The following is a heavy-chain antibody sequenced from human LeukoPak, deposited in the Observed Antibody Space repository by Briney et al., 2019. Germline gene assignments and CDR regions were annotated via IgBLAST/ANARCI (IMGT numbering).Heavy chain of an antibody. Sequence: SVKVSCKASGGTFSSYAISWVRQAPGQGLEWMGGIIPIFGTANYAQKFQGRVTITTDESTSTAYMELSSLRSEDTAVYYCAKALGYCSSTSCYRYWYFDLWGRGTLVTVSS. CDR3: AKALGYCSSTSCYRYWYFDL. D-gene: IGHD2-2*01. V-gene: IGHV1-69*05. CDR2: IIPIFGTA. CDR1: GGTFSSYA. J-gene: IGHJ2*01.